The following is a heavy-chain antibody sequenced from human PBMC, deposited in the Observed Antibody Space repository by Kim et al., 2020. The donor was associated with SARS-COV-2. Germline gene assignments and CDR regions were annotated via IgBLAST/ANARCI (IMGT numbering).Heavy chain of an antibody. Sequence: GGSLRLSCAASGLTISSYWMSWVRQAPGKGLEWVANISQDGNEKYYVDSVKGRFTISRDNAKNSLYLQMNRLRVEDTAVYYCTRAGGWYWGQGSLVTVSS. D-gene: IGHD3-16*01. CDR1: GLTISSYW. CDR2: ISQDGNEK. CDR3: TRAGGWY. V-gene: IGHV3-7*03. J-gene: IGHJ4*02.